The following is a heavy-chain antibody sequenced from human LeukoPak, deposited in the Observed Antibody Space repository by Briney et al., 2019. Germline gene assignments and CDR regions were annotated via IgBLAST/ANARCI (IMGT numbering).Heavy chain of an antibody. J-gene: IGHJ4*02. CDR3: AKAAAAPGFDF. CDR2: VSGSGDRM. Sequence: GGSLRLSCAASGFTFSSYAMNWVRQAPGKGLEWVATVSGSGDRMYHADSVKGRFTISRDNSKNTIYLQMNSLRAEDTALYYCAKAAAAPGFDFWGQGTLVTVSS. CDR1: GFTFSSYA. V-gene: IGHV3-23*01. D-gene: IGHD6-13*01.